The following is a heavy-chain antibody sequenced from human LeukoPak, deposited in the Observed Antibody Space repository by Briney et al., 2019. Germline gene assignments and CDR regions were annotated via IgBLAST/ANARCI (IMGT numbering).Heavy chain of an antibody. Sequence: GSVTVSCKASGYTFTSYDINWVRQAPGQGVEGMGWMNPKSGNTGYAQQFHRTFTMPRNTSISTAYMELSTLRSEDTAVYYCARCPPVVGSTRFLYYYYYGIDVWGQGTTVTVSS. D-gene: IGHD1-26*01. CDR2: MNPKSGNT. CDR3: ARCPPVVGSTRFLYYYYYGIDV. J-gene: IGHJ6*02. V-gene: IGHV1-8*01. CDR1: GYTFTSYD.